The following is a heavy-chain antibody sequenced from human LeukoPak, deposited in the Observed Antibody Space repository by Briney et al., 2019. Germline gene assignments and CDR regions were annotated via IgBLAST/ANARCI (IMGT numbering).Heavy chain of an antibody. CDR1: GFTFSGSA. CDR2: IRSKANSYAT. Sequence: GGSLRLSCAASGFTFSGSAIHWVRQASGKGLEWVGRIRSKANSYATGIAASVKGRFTVSRDDSKNTAYLQMNSLKTEDMAVYYCTRLGEYTSSWDDYWGQGTLVTVSS. CDR3: TRLGEYTSSWDDY. V-gene: IGHV3-73*01. J-gene: IGHJ4*02. D-gene: IGHD6-13*01.